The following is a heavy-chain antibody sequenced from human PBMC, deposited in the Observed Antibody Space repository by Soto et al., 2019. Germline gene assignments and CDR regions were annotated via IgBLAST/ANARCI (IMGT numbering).Heavy chain of an antibody. CDR3: ARGVRYQLLHNWFDP. J-gene: IGHJ5*02. Sequence: GSLRLSCAASGFTFSSYAMSWVRQAPGKGLEWVSAISSSGSTIYYADSVKGRFTISRDNAKNSLYLQMNSLRAEDTAVYYCARGVRYQLLHNWFDPWGQGTLVTVSS. CDR1: GFTFSSYA. V-gene: IGHV3-48*04. D-gene: IGHD2-2*01. CDR2: ISSSGSTI.